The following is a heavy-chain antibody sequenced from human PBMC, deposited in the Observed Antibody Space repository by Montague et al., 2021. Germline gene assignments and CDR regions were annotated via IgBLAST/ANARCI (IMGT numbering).Heavy chain of an antibody. Sequence: SETLSLTCTVTGGSISEFYWSWIRQSPEKGLEWIGYIYDSGTTNYNPSLKSRVTISADTSMNQFSLNLSFVTAADTAVYYCAKQDYFVSGTSYKGFDPWGQGILVTVSS. CDR1: GGSISEFY. J-gene: IGHJ5*02. CDR2: IYDSGTT. V-gene: IGHV4-59*08. CDR3: AKQDYFVSGTSYKGFDP. D-gene: IGHD3-10*01.